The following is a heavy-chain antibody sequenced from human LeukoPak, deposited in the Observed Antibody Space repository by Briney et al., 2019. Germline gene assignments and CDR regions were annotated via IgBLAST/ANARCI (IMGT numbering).Heavy chain of an antibody. V-gene: IGHV1-2*02. CDR1: GYTFTTYG. J-gene: IGHJ6*03. CDR2: INPNSGGT. Sequence: ASVKVSCKASGYTFTTYGISWVRQAPGQGLEWMGWINPNSGGTNYAQKFQGRVTMTRDTSISTAYMELSRLRSGDTAVYYCTRYCSSTSCSASYYYMDVWGKGTTVTVSS. D-gene: IGHD2-2*01. CDR3: TRYCSSTSCSASYYYMDV.